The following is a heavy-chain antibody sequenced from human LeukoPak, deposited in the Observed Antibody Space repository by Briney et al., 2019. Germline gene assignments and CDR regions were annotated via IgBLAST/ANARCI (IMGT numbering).Heavy chain of an antibody. D-gene: IGHD3-10*01. J-gene: IGHJ4*02. V-gene: IGHV3-11*04. CDR1: GFTFRNAW. CDR3: ATEYSGSLLEMAADY. CDR2: ISSSGSTI. Sequence: GGSLRLSCAASGFTFRNAWMSWVRQAPGTGLGCGSYISSSGSTIYYADSVKGRFTISRDNAKNSLYLQMNSLRAEDTAVYYCATEYSGSLLEMAADYWGQGTLVTVSS.